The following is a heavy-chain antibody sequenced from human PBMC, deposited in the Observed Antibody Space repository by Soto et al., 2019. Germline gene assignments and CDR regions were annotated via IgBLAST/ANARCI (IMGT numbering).Heavy chain of an antibody. CDR1: GFTFSSYS. J-gene: IGHJ6*04. CDR3: ARDPMGQWLVLSHYYYYGMDV. CDR2: ISSSSSYI. D-gene: IGHD6-19*01. Sequence: GGSLRLSCAASGFTFSSYSMNWVRQAPGKGLEWVSSISSSSSYIYYADSVKGRFTISRDNAKNSLYLQMNSLRAEDTAVYYGARDPMGQWLVLSHYYYYGMDVWGKGTTVTVSS. V-gene: IGHV3-21*01.